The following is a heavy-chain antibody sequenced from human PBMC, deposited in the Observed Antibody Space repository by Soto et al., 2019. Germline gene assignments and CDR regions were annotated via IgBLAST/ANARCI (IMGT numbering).Heavy chain of an antibody. J-gene: IGHJ6*02. V-gene: IGHV1-46*01. CDR2: INPGVGIT. D-gene: IGHD6-19*01. Sequence: GASVKVSCKASGYTFTTYYIHWVRQAPGQGLEWLGIINPGVGITRYAQKFQGRVTMTRDTSTSTVYMDVSGLRSEDTALYYCARGIAVAGYYYNYGMDAWGQGTTVTVSS. CDR3: ARGIAVAGYYYNYGMDA. CDR1: GYTFTTYY.